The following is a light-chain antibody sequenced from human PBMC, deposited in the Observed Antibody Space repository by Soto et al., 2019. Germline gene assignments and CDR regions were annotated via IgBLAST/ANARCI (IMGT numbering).Light chain of an antibody. CDR2: DSD. CDR3: QSYDSSLSGYV. J-gene: IGLJ1*01. CDR1: SSNIGNNY. Sequence: QSVLTQPPSVSAAPGQKVTISCSGSSSNIGNNYVSWYQQLPGTAPKLLIYDSDKRPSGIPDRFSGSKSGTSATLGITGLQTGDEADYYCQSYDSSLSGYVFGTGTKLTVL. V-gene: IGLV1-51*01.